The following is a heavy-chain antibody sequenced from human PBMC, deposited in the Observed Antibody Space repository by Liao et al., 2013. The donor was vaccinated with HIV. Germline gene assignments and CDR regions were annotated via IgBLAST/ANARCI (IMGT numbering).Heavy chain of an antibody. CDR3: ARVRFFFAPFDY. CDR2: IYYSGST. J-gene: IGHJ4*02. D-gene: IGHD3-3*01. CDR1: GGSISSYY. Sequence: QVQLQESGPGLVKPSETLSLTCTVSGGSISSYYWSWIRQPPGKGLEWIGYIYYSGSTNYNPSLKSRVTISVDTSKNQFSLKLSSVTAADTAVYYCARVRFFFAPFDYWGQGTLVTVSS. V-gene: IGHV4-59*12.